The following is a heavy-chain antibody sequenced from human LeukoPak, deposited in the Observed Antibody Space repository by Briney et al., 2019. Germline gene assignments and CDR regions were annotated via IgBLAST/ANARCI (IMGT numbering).Heavy chain of an antibody. Sequence: GGTLRLSCAASGFTFSSHGMSWVRQAPGKGLEWVSTISGSGDNTYYADSVKGRFTISRDNSKNSLYLQMNSLRAEDTAVYYCAELGITMIGGVWGKGTTVTISS. CDR2: ISGSGDNT. CDR1: GFTFSSHG. J-gene: IGHJ6*04. D-gene: IGHD3-10*02. V-gene: IGHV3-23*01. CDR3: AELGITMIGGV.